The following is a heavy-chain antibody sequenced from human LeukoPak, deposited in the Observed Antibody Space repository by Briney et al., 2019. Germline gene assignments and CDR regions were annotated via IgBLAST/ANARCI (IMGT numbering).Heavy chain of an antibody. J-gene: IGHJ4*02. V-gene: IGHV3-66*01. Sequence: GGSLRLSCAASGFSVSRNFMTWVRQAPGKGLEWVSIMYGDGSTYNADSVKGRFTISRDNSNNTVFLQMNSLRAEDTAVYYCSRDRLGGLDYWGQGTLVTVSS. CDR2: MYGDGST. D-gene: IGHD5-12*01. CDR3: SRDRLGGLDY. CDR1: GFSVSRNF.